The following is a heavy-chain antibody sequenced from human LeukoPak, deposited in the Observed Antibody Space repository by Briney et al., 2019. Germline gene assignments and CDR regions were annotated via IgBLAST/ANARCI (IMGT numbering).Heavy chain of an antibody. CDR2: MYHSGNT. J-gene: IGHJ5*02. CDR3: ARVAAAGNWFDP. Sequence: SETLSLTCAVSGGSISSGGYSWSWIRQPPGKGLEWIGYMYHSGNTYYNPSLKSRVTISVDTSKNQFSLKLSSVTAADTAVYYCARVAAAGNWFDPWGQGTLVTVSS. CDR1: GGSISSGGYS. V-gene: IGHV4-30-2*01. D-gene: IGHD6-13*01.